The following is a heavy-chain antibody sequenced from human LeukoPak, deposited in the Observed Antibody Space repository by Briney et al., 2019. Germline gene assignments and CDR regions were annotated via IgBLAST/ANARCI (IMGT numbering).Heavy chain of an antibody. CDR3: ASGMIRGRGNKNYYFYMDV. V-gene: IGHV4-61*02. D-gene: IGHD3-10*01. CDR1: GGSISSGSYY. CDR2: IYSSGST. Sequence: SETLSLTCTVSGGSISSGSYYWSWIRQPAGKGLEWIGRIYSSGSTNYNPSLKSRVTISLDTSKNQFSLKLSSVTAADTAVYYCASGMIRGRGNKNYYFYMDVWGKGTTVTISS. J-gene: IGHJ6*03.